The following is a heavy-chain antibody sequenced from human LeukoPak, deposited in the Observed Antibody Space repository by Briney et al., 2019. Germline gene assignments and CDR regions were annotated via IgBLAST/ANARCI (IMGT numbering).Heavy chain of an antibody. Sequence: ASVKVSCKASGGTFSSYAISWVRQAPGQGLEWMGRIIPILGIANYAQKFQGRVTITADKSTSTAYMELSSLRSEDTAVYYCARLGVAPGYYYYYMDVWGKGTTVTVSS. V-gene: IGHV1-69*04. D-gene: IGHD3-3*01. CDR3: ARLGVAPGYYYYYMDV. CDR1: GGTFSSYA. J-gene: IGHJ6*03. CDR2: IIPILGIA.